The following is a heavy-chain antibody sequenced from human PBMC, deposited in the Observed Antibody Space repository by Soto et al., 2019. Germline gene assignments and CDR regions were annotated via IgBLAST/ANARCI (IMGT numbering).Heavy chain of an antibody. J-gene: IGHJ3*02. CDR3: AREAGGGFGELSDAFDI. D-gene: IGHD3-10*01. V-gene: IGHV4-31*03. CDR1: GGSISSGGYY. Sequence: QVQLQESGPGLVKPSPTLSLTCTVSGGSISSGGYYWSWIRQHPGKGLEWIGYIYYSGSTYYNPSLKSRVTISVDTSKNQFSLKLSSVTAADTAVYYCAREAGGGFGELSDAFDIWGQGTMVTVSS. CDR2: IYYSGST.